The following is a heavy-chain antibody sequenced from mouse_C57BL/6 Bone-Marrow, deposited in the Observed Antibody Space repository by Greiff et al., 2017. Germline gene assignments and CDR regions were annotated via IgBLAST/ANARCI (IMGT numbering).Heavy chain of an antibody. CDR1: GYTFTSYG. CDR2: IYPRSGNT. D-gene: IGHD1-1*01. V-gene: IGHV1-81*01. CDR3: ARAGYYGSSYGGYFDV. Sequence: QVQLQQSGAELARPGASVRLSCKASGYTFTSYGISWVKQRTGQGLEWIGEIYPRSGNTYYNEKFQGKATLTADKSSSTAYMKLRSLTSEDSAVYVCARAGYYGSSYGGYFDVWGTGTTVTVSS. J-gene: IGHJ1*03.